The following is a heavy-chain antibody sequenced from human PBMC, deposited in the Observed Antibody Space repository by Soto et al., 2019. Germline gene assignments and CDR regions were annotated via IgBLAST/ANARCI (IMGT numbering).Heavy chain of an antibody. Sequence: WETLSLTCTVSGGSLSRYYWSCIRQPPGKGLEWIGYIYYSGSTNYNPSLKSRVTISVDTSKNQFSLKLSSVTAADTAVYYCARDLLGASDYHHPPCATDV. D-gene: IGHD3-16*01. CDR3: ARDLLGASDYHHPPCATDV. CDR1: GGSLSRYY. J-gene: IGHJ6*01. V-gene: IGHV4-59*01. CDR2: IYYSGST.